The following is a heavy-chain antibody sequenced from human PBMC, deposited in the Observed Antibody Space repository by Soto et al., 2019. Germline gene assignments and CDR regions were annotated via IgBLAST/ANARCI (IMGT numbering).Heavy chain of an antibody. CDR2: IYWDDSK. Sequence: QITLKESGPTLVKPTQTLTLTCTFSGFSLTTDRVGVGWIRQPPGEALEWLAVIYWDDSKTYRPSLESRLTITKDTSKIQVALTMTNMDSLDTDTYYCAHAYGGRSLYWGQGTLVTVSS. D-gene: IGHD1-26*01. V-gene: IGHV2-5*02. J-gene: IGHJ4*02. CDR3: AHAYGGRSLY. CDR1: GFSLTTDRVG.